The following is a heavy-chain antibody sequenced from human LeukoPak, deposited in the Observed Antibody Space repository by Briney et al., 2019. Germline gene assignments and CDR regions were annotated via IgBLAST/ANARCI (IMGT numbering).Heavy chain of an antibody. CDR2: IIPIFGTA. Sequence: SVQVSCKASGGTISSYAITRVRHAPGQGLEWMGGIIPIFGTANYAQKFQGRVTITADKSTSTAYMELSSLRSEDTAVYHCARVRCGGSCYFGYMDVWGKGTTVTVSS. CDR3: ARVRCGGSCYFGYMDV. CDR1: GGTISSYA. D-gene: IGHD2-15*01. J-gene: IGHJ6*03. V-gene: IGHV1-69*06.